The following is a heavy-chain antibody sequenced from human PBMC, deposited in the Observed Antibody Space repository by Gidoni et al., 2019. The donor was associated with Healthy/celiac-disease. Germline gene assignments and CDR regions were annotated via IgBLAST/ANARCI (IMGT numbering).Heavy chain of an antibody. J-gene: IGHJ6*02. D-gene: IGHD2-15*01. CDR2: IYYSGST. CDR1: GGSISSSSYY. CDR3: ASFFLGYCSGGSCYSSGMDV. V-gene: IGHV4-39*01. Sequence: QLQLQESGPGLVKPSETLSLTCTVSGGSISSSSYYWCWIRQPPGKGLEWSRSIYYSGSTYYNPSLKSRVTISVDTSKNQFSLKLSSVTAADTAVYYCASFFLGYCSGGSCYSSGMDVWGQGTTVTVSS.